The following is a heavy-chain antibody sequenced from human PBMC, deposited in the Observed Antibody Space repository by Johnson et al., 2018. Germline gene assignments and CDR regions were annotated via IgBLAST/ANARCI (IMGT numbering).Heavy chain of an antibody. CDR3: ARDYYDSGSFDAFDI. Sequence: SMHWVRQAPGKGLEWVSSITTSSTYIYYADSVKGRFTISRDNAKNSLYLQMNSLRAEDAAFYYCARDYYDSGSFDAFDIWGQGTMVTVSS. CDR1: S. CDR2: ITTSSTYI. J-gene: IGHJ3*02. D-gene: IGHD3-10*01. V-gene: IGHV3-21*01.